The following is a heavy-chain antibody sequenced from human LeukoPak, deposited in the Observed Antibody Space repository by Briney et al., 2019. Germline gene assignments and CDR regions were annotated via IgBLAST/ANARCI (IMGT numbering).Heavy chain of an antibody. CDR3: ARGGSYNYDFWSGYYYYYYYMDV. J-gene: IGHJ6*03. CDR1: GFTFSSYW. Sequence: GGSLRLSCAASGFTFSSYWMSWVRQAPGKGLEWVANIKQDGSEKYYVDSVKGRFTISRDNAKNSPYLQMYSLRAEDTAVYYCARGGSYNYDFWSGYYYYYYYMDVWGKGTTVTVSS. CDR2: IKQDGSEK. V-gene: IGHV3-7*01. D-gene: IGHD3-3*01.